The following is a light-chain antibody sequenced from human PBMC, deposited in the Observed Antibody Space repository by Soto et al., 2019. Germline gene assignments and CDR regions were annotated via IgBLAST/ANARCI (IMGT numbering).Light chain of an antibody. CDR2: LEGSGTY. CDR1: SGHSSCI. CDR3: VTWESNSRE. Sequence: QPVLTQSSSASASLGSSVNLNFTLSSGHSSCIIAWHQQQPGKAPRYWMKLEGSGTYNKGSGVPDRFSGSSHGADRYLTISNVRYEDEADYYGVTWESNSREFGGGTKGTVL. J-gene: IGLJ3*02. V-gene: IGLV4-60*02.